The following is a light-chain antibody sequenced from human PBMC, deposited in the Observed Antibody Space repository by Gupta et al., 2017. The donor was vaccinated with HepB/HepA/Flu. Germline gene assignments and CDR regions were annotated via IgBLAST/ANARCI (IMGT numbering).Light chain of an antibody. Sequence: DIVLTPSPGPLSLSPGERATLSCRASQSVSSSYLTWYQQKPGQAPRLLIYGASSRATGIPDRFSGSGSGTDFTLTISRLEPEDFAVYYCQHYGSSSWTFGQGTKVEIK. CDR2: GAS. CDR3: QHYGSSSWT. J-gene: IGKJ1*01. V-gene: IGKV3-20*01. CDR1: QSVSSSY.